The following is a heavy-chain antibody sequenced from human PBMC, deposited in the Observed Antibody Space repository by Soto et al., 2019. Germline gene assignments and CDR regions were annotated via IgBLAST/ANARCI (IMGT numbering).Heavy chain of an antibody. CDR2: ISAYNDNT. V-gene: IGHV1-18*01. CDR1: GFTFTSYA. D-gene: IGHD3-10*01. Sequence: ASVKVSCKASGFTFTSYAISWVRQAPGQGLEWMGWISAYNDNTNYAQKLQGRVTMTTDTSTSTAYMELNSLRAEDTAVYYCAKVGPYDSGSYMFRYNWFGPWGPGTLVTVSS. CDR3: AKVGPYDSGSYMFRYNWFGP. J-gene: IGHJ5*02.